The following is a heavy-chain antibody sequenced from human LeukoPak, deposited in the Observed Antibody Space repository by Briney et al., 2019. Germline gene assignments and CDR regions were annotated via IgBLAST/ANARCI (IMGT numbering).Heavy chain of an antibody. V-gene: IGHV3-23*01. CDR1: GFTFSSYA. J-gene: IGHJ5*02. D-gene: IGHD2-21*01. CDR2: ISGSGGST. Sequence: GGSLRLSCAASGFTFSSYAMSWVRQAPGKGLEWVSAISGSGGSTYYADSVKGRFTISRDNSKNTLYLQMNSLRAEDTAVYYCARDHEADCGGDCSPTWGQGTLVTVSS. CDR3: ARDHEADCGGDCSPT.